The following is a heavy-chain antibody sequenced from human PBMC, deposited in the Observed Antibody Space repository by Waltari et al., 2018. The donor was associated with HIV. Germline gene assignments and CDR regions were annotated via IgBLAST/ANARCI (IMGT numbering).Heavy chain of an antibody. CDR1: GYTFTGYY. CDR2: SNPNSGGT. D-gene: IGHD3-10*01. CDR3: ARDSSPMVRDYLNYGMDV. Sequence: QVQLVQSGAEVKKPGASVTVSCKASGYTFTGYYMHWVRQAPGQGLEWMGRSNPNSGGTNYAQKFQGRVTMTRDTSISTAYMELSRLRSDDTAVYYCARDSSPMVRDYLNYGMDVWGQGTTVTVSS. V-gene: IGHV1-2*06. J-gene: IGHJ6*02.